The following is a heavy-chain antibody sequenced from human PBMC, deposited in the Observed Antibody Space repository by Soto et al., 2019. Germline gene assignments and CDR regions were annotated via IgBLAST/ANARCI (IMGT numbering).Heavy chain of an antibody. D-gene: IGHD5-18*01. V-gene: IGHV4-34*01. CDR2: INHSGST. J-gene: IGHJ6*02. CDR1: GGSFSGYY. CDR3: ARGHLGYSYGLGSTFYYYYYGMDV. Sequence: SETLSLTCAVYGGSFSGYYWRWIRQPPGKGLEWIGEINHSGSTNYNPSLKSRVTISVDTSKNQFSLKLSSVTAADTAVYYCARGHLGYSYGLGSTFYYYYYGMDVWGQGTTVTVSS.